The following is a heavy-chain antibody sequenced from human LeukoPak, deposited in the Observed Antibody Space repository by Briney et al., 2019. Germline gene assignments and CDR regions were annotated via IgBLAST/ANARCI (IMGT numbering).Heavy chain of an antibody. J-gene: IGHJ4*02. CDR3: ARGGPGSGSYYKKRFDY. CDR2: ISANNGNT. D-gene: IGHD3-10*01. V-gene: IGHV1-18*01. CDR1: GYTFTTYG. Sequence: ASVKVSCKASGYTFTTYGISWVRQAPGQGLEWMGWISANNGNTNYAQKFQGRVTMTTDTSTSTAYMELRSLRSDDTAVYYCARGGPGSGSYYKKRFDYWGQGTLVTVSS.